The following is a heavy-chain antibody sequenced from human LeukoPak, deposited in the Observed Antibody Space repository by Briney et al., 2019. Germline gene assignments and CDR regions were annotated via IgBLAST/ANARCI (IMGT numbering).Heavy chain of an antibody. D-gene: IGHD3-10*01. V-gene: IGHV3-21*03. CDR2: ISSSSSYI. J-gene: IGHJ3*02. Sequence: GGSLRLSCAASGFTFSSYSMNWVRQAPGKGLEWVSSISSSSSYIYYADSVKGRFTISRDNAKNSLYLQMNSLRAEDTAVYYCARALYGSGPGGWDAFDIWGHGTMVTVSS. CDR3: ARALYGSGPGGWDAFDI. CDR1: GFTFSSYS.